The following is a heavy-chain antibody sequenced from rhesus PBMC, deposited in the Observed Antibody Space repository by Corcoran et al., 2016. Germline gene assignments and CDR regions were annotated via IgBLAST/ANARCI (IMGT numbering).Heavy chain of an antibody. CDR2: IDPIDSDT. CDR1: GYSFTRYW. CDR3: AKSGVGYFDL. Sequence: EVQLVQSGAEVKRPGESLKISCKPSGYSFTRYWISWGRKWPGKGLEGMGAIDPIDSDTKYSPSFQGQVTISADKSIRTTYLQWSSLKASDSATYYCAKSGVGYFDLWGPGTPITISS. J-gene: IGHJ2*01. V-gene: IGHV5-2*01. D-gene: IGHD1-44*02.